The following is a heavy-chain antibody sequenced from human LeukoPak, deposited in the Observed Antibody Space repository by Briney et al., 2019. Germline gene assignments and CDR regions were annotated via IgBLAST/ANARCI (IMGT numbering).Heavy chain of an antibody. CDR1: GFIFTNYA. CDR3: ARRSSGWPYYYYYMDV. D-gene: IGHD6-19*01. V-gene: IGHV3-23*01. J-gene: IGHJ6*03. Sequence: GGSLRLSCVASGFIFTNYALSWVRQAPGKGLESVSVISGSGDTTYYADSVKGRFTISRDNSKSTLYLQMNSLRVEDTAVYYCARRSSGWPYYYYYMDVWGKGTTVTVSS. CDR2: ISGSGDTT.